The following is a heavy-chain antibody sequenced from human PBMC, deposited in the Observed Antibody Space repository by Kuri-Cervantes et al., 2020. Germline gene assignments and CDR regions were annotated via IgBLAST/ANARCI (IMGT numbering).Heavy chain of an antibody. D-gene: IGHD3-22*01. CDR2: INHSGST. V-gene: IGHV4-38-2*02. Sequence: GSLRLSCAVSGYSISSGYYWGWIRQPPGKGLEWIGEINHSGSTNYNPSLKSRVTILVDTSKNQFSLKLSSVTAANTAVYYCARDPRCFYDSSGYYPPCWYFDLWGRGTLVTVSS. CDR1: GYSISSGYY. J-gene: IGHJ2*01. CDR3: ARDPRCFYDSSGYYPPCWYFDL.